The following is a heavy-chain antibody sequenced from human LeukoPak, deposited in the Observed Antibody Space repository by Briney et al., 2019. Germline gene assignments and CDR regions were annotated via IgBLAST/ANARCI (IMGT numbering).Heavy chain of an antibody. CDR3: AKDYHYGSGSYYAFDI. V-gene: IGHV3-48*04. CDR1: GFTFSSYS. CDR2: ISSSSSTI. J-gene: IGHJ3*02. D-gene: IGHD3-10*01. Sequence: GGSLRLSCAASGFTFSSYSMSWVRQAPGKGLEWVSYISSSSSTIYYADSVKGRFTISRDNAKNSLYLQMNSLRAEHTAVYYCAKDYHYGSGSYYAFDIWGQGTMVTVSS.